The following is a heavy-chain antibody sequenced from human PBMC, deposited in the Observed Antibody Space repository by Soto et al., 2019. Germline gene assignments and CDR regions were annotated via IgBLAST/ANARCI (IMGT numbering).Heavy chain of an antibody. CDR3: ARDSVPLAGTSWAGNRLDP. J-gene: IGHJ5*02. CDR1: GFIFSTYA. Sequence: QVQLVESGGGVVQPGGSLRLSCAASGFIFSTYAMYWVRQTPGKGLEWVAVISYDGNSNFYTDSVKGRFTISRDNSRNTRYLQRNNLRTEDTALYFCARDSVPLAGTSWAGNRLDPWGQGTLVTVSS. D-gene: IGHD6-13*01. CDR2: ISYDGNSN. V-gene: IGHV3-30-3*01.